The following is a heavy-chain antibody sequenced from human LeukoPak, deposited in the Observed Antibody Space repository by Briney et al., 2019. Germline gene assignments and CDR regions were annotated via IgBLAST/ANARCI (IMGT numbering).Heavy chain of an antibody. V-gene: IGHV3-48*01. CDR1: GFTFSTYS. D-gene: IGHD3-3*01. CDR3: ARGDFWSAY. J-gene: IGHJ4*02. CDR2: ISSSSSTI. Sequence: GGSLRLSCAASGFTFSTYSMTWVRQAPGKGLEWVSYISSSSSTIYYADSVKGRFTISRDNSKNTLYLQMNSLRAEDTAVYYCARGDFWSAYWGQGTLVTVSS.